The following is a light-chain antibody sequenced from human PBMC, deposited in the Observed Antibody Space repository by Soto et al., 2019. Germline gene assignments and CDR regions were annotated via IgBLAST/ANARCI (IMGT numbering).Light chain of an antibody. CDR2: GAS. J-gene: IGKJ1*01. V-gene: IGKV3-15*01. CDR3: QQYNNWPPDRT. CDR1: QSVSSN. Sequence: EIVMTQSPATLSVSPGERATLSCRASQSVSSNLAWYQQKPGQAPRLLIYGASTRATGIPARFSGSGSGTEITLTISSLQSEDFAIYSCQQYNNWPPDRTFGQGTKVEIK.